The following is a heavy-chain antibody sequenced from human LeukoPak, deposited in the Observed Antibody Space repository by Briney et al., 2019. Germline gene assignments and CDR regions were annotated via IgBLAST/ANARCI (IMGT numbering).Heavy chain of an antibody. CDR3: AKTKREGDKHIFDY. D-gene: IGHD1/OR15-1a*01. V-gene: IGHV3-53*01. CDR2: IYSGGST. J-gene: IGHJ4*02. CDR1: GFTFSDYY. Sequence: PGGSLRLSCAASGFTFSDYYMSWIRQAPGKGLEWVSVIYSGGSTYYADSVKGRFTISRDNSKNTLYLQMNSLRAEDTAVYYCAKTKREGDKHIFDYWGQGTLVTVSS.